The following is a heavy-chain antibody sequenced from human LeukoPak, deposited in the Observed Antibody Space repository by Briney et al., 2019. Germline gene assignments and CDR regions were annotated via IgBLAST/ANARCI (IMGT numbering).Heavy chain of an antibody. Sequence: GASVKVSCKASGYTFTGYYMHWVRQAPGQGLEWMGWINPNSGGTNYAQKFQGRVTMTRDTSISTAYMELSRLRSDDTAVYYCARVKMVRGVIPSLYYWGQGTLVTVSS. CDR3: ARVKMVRGVIPSLYY. D-gene: IGHD3-10*01. J-gene: IGHJ4*02. CDR2: INPNSGGT. V-gene: IGHV1-2*02. CDR1: GYTFTGYY.